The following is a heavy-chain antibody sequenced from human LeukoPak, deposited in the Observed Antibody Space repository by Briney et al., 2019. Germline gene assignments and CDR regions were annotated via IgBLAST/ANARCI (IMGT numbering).Heavy chain of an antibody. D-gene: IGHD2/OR15-2a*01. J-gene: IGHJ4*02. V-gene: IGHV3-21*04. CDR3: AKDESMEFDY. Sequence: PGGSLRLSCAASGFTFSSYSMNWVRQAPGKGLEWVSCISGSSSYIYYADSVKGRFTISRDNAKNSLYLQMNSLRAEDTAVYYCAKDESMEFDYWGQGTLVTVSS. CDR2: ISGSSSYI. CDR1: GFTFSSYS.